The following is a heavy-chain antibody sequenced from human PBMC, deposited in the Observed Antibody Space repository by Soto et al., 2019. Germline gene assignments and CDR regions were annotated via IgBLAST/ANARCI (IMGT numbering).Heavy chain of an antibody. Sequence: QVQMQESGLGLVKPSQTLSLTCPVSGGSISSGGYYWSWIRQHPGKGLEWIGYIYYSGSTYYKPSLKSRVTISVDTSNHQFSLKLSSVTAAYTAVYYCAISSGGRYYDYWGQGTLFTVSS. V-gene: IGHV4-31*03. CDR2: IYYSGST. J-gene: IGHJ4*02. CDR3: AISSGGRYYDY. CDR1: GGSISSGGYY. D-gene: IGHD2-15*01.